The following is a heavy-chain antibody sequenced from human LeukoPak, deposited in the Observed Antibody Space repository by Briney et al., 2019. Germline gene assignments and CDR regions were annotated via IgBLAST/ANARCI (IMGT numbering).Heavy chain of an antibody. D-gene: IGHD2-21*01. J-gene: IGHJ4*02. CDR3: AGHHPRDTVDF. V-gene: IGHV4-59*08. CDR2: ISDIGSI. Sequence: PSETLSLTCTVSGGSISSYYWSWIRQPPWKGLEWIAYISDIGSINYNPSLKSRVTISLDTSKNQFSLKLSSVTAADTAVYYCAGHHPRDTVDFWGQGTLVTVSS. CDR1: GGSISSYY.